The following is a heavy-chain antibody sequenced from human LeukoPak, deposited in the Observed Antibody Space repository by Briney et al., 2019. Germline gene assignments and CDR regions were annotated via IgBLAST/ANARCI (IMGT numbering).Heavy chain of an antibody. Sequence: SETLSLTCTVSGASVSSGSYYWSWLRQPPGKGLEWIGYIYYSGNTNYNPSLKSRVTISVDTSKNQFSLKLSSVTAADTAVYYCARGRTMIVVVSRGMDVWGQGTTVTVSS. J-gene: IGHJ6*02. CDR2: IYYSGNT. V-gene: IGHV4-61*01. CDR1: GASVSSGSYY. D-gene: IGHD3-22*01. CDR3: ARGRTMIVVVSRGMDV.